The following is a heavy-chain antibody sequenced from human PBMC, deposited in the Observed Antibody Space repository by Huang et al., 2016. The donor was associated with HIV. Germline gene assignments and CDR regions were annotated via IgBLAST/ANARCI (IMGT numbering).Heavy chain of an antibody. D-gene: IGHD3-16*02. V-gene: IGHV3-43*01. J-gene: IGHJ4*02. Sequence: EVQLVESGVVVVQPGGSLRLSCAGSGFTFDDYTMHWVRQAPGKCRGWVSLMRWDGFTTFYTDSVKGRFTVSRDNSKNSLYLQMNNLRTEDTAIYYCAKDYGRYSNYFDYWGQGTLVTVSS. CDR2: MRWDGFTT. CDR1: GFTFDDYT. CDR3: AKDYGRYSNYFDY.